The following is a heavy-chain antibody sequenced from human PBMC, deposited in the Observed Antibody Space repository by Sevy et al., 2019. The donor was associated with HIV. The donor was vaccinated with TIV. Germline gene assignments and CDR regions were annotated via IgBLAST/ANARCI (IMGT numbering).Heavy chain of an antibody. J-gene: IGHJ3*02. D-gene: IGHD2-2*01. CDR2: ISAYNGNT. Sequence: ASVKVSCKASGYTFTSYGISWVRQAPGQGLEWMGWISAYNGNTNYAQKLQGRVTMTTDTSTSTAYMELRSLRSDDTAVYYCARDRGVVVPAATGSGDAFDIWGQVTMVTVSS. CDR1: GYTFTSYG. V-gene: IGHV1-18*01. CDR3: ARDRGVVVPAATGSGDAFDI.